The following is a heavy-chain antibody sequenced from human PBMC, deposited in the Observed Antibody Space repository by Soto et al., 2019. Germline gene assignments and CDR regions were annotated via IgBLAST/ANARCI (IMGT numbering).Heavy chain of an antibody. V-gene: IGHV4-31*11. CDR3: ARFIVVVPAAMPVGFDP. Sequence: SETLSLTCAVSGGSISSGGYSWSWIRQPPGKGLEWIGYIYYSGSTYYNPSPKSRVTISVDTSKNQFSLKLSSVTAADTAVYYCARFIVVVPAAMPVGFDPWGQGTLVTVSS. CDR1: GGSISSGGYS. D-gene: IGHD2-2*01. CDR2: IYYSGST. J-gene: IGHJ5*02.